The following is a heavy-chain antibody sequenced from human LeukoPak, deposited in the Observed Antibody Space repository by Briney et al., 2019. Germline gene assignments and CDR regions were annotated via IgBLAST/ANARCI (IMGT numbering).Heavy chain of an antibody. Sequence: PGGSLRLSCAASGCTFSNYWMSWVRQVPGKGLEWVANINEDGSEKYYVDSVRGRSTISRDNAKKSLFLQMNGLRAEDTAVYYCARWANWGQGTLVTVSS. CDR2: INEDGSEK. CDR1: GCTFSNYW. J-gene: IGHJ4*02. V-gene: IGHV3-7*01. CDR3: ARWAN.